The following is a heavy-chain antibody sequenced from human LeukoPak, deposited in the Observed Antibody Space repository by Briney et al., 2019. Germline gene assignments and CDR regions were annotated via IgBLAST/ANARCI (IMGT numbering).Heavy chain of an antibody. J-gene: IGHJ6*02. CDR1: GGTFSSYA. CDR3: ARGFAGYSSGWYGRYGMDV. CDR2: IIPILGIA. Sequence: SVKVSCKASGGTFSSYAISWVRQAPGQGLEWMGRIIPILGIANYAQKFQGRVTITADKSTSTVYMELSSLRSEDTAVYYCARGFAGYSSGWYGRYGMDVWGQGTTVTVSS. V-gene: IGHV1-69*04. D-gene: IGHD6-19*01.